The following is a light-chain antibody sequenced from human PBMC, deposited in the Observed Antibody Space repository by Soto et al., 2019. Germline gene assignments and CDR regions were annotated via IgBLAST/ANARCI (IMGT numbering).Light chain of an antibody. Sequence: EIVLTQSPGTLSLSPGERASLSCRASQSVSSNYLAWFQQKPGQAPRLLISTASSRATGIPDRFSGSGSGTDLTLTITRLEPEDFAVYYCLQYGSSPHTFGQGTRLEIK. CDR1: QSVSSNY. V-gene: IGKV3-20*01. J-gene: IGKJ5*01. CDR2: TAS. CDR3: LQYGSSPHT.